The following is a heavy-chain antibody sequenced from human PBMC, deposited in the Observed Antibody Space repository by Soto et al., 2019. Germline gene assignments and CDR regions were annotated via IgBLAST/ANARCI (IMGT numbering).Heavy chain of an antibody. CDR3: AIDPAAYDSSGYYYMDAFDI. CDR2: ISGRGGST. V-gene: IGHV3-23*01. J-gene: IGHJ3*02. Sequence: GGSLRLSCAASGFTFSSYAMSWVRQAPGKEQEWVSAISGRGGSTYYADNVKGRFTISRDNTKNTLYMQMNSLRAEDTAVYYCAIDPAAYDSSGYYYMDAFDIWGQGTMVTFSS. D-gene: IGHD3-22*01. CDR1: GFTFSSYA.